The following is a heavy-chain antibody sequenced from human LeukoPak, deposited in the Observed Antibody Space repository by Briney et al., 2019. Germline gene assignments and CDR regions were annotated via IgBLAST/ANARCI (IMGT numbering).Heavy chain of an antibody. CDR1: GFTFSSYW. J-gene: IGHJ5*02. V-gene: IGHV3-74*01. CDR3: ARELVPAALRTPMEFDP. CDR2: ISSDGSST. D-gene: IGHD2-2*01. Sequence: GGSLRLSCAASGFTFSSYWMHWVRQAPGKGLVWVSRISSDGSSTSYADSVKGRFTISRDNAKNTLYLQMNSLRAEDTAVYYCARELVPAALRTPMEFDPWGQGTLVTVSS.